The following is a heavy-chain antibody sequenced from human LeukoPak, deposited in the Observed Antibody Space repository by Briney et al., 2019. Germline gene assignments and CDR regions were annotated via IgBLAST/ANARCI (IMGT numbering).Heavy chain of an antibody. CDR2: IKSKTDGGTT. Sequence: GESLRLSCVGSGFIFSSYWMSWVRQAPGKGLEWVGRIKSKTDGGTTDYAAPVKGRFTISRDDSKNTLYLQMNSLKTEDTAVYYCTTARSSSWYLMNYWGQGTLVTVSS. J-gene: IGHJ4*02. CDR1: GFIFSSYW. D-gene: IGHD6-13*01. V-gene: IGHV3-15*01. CDR3: TTARSSSWYLMNY.